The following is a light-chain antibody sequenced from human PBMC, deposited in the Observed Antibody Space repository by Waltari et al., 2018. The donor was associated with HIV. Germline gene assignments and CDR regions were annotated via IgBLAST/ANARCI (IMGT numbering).Light chain of an antibody. CDR3: AAWDDSLNGVV. J-gene: IGLJ2*01. V-gene: IGLV1-44*01. CDR2: NNN. Sequence: QSVLPQPPSASGTPGQRVTISCSGISSNIGSHTLSWYQQPPGTAPKLLIYNNNERPSGVPDRFSGSTSGTSASLAISGLQSESEADYYCAAWDDSLNGVVFGGGTKLTVL. CDR1: SSNIGSHT.